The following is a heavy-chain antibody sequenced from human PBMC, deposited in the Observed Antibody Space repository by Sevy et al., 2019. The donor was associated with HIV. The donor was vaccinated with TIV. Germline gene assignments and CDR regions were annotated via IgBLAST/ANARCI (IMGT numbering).Heavy chain of an antibody. CDR1: GYTFTSYD. V-gene: IGHV1-8*01. D-gene: IGHD2-2*01. CDR2: MNPNSGNT. J-gene: IGHJ5*02. CDR3: ASFVVVPAAFAFDP. Sequence: ASVKVSCKASGYTFTSYDINWVRQATGQGLEWMGWMNPNSGNTGYAQKFQGRVTMTRNTSISTAYMELSSLGSEDTAGYYCASFVVVPAAFAFDPWGQGTLVTVSS.